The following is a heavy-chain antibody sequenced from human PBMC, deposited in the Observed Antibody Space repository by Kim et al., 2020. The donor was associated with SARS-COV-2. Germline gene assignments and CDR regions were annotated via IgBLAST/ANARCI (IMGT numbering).Heavy chain of an antibody. CDR3: ARGSYASGWL. D-gene: IGHD6-19*01. CDR2: WYN. Sequence: WYNDYALSVKSRITIHPDTSKNQFSLQLNSVTPADTAVYYCARGSYASGWLWGQGTLVTVSS. V-gene: IGHV6-1*01. J-gene: IGHJ4*02.